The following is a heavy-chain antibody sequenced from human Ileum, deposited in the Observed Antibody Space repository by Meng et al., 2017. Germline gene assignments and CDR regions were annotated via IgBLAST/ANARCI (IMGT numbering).Heavy chain of an antibody. CDR2: IYSGGNT. Sequence: EVQLVESGGGLVQLGGSLRLPCAASEFTVSNNYMSWVRQALGKGLEWVSLIYSGGNTKYADSVKGRFTISRDNSKNTLYLQMNSLRAEDTAVYYCAGHTELDCWGQGALVTVSS. CDR3: AGHTELDC. J-gene: IGHJ4*02. V-gene: IGHV3-66*04. CDR1: EFTVSNNY.